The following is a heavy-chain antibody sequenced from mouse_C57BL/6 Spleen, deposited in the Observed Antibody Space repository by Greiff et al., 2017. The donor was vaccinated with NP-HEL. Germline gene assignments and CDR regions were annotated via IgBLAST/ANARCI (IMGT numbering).Heavy chain of an antibody. CDR1: GYSFTDYN. Sequence: VQLKQSGPELVKPGASVKISCKASGYSFTDYNMNWVKQSNGKSLEWIGVINPNYGTTSYNQKFKGKATLTVDQSSSTAYMQLNSLTSEDSAVYYCARGKEAYYSNYGYFDVWGTGTTVTVSS. D-gene: IGHD2-5*01. CDR3: ARGKEAYYSNYGYFDV. V-gene: IGHV1-39*01. CDR2: INPNYGTT. J-gene: IGHJ1*03.